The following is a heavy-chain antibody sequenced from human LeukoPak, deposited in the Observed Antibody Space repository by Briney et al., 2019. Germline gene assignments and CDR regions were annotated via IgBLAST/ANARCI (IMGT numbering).Heavy chain of an antibody. Sequence: GGSLRLSCAASGFTFSSYGMHWVRQAPGKGLEWVAVIWYDGSNKYYADSVKGRFTISRDNSKNTLYLRMNSLRAEDTAVYYCAREGVRMGYYYYGMDVWGQGTTVTVSS. D-gene: IGHD2-8*01. CDR3: AREGVRMGYYYYGMDV. CDR1: GFTFSSYG. J-gene: IGHJ6*02. CDR2: IWYDGSNK. V-gene: IGHV3-33*01.